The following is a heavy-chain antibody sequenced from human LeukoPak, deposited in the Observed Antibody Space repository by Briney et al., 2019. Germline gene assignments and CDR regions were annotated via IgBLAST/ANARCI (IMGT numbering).Heavy chain of an antibody. D-gene: IGHD4-17*01. V-gene: IGHV1-2*02. J-gene: IGHJ4*02. CDR3: ARDRTGYGDTTFVFDY. CDR1: GYTFTGYF. CDR2: INPNGGGT. Sequence: ASVKVSCKASGYTFTGYFMHWVRQAPGQGLEWMGWINPNGGGTNYAQKFQGRVTMTRDTSISTAYMELSRLRSDDTAVYYCARDRTGYGDTTFVFDYWGQGTLVTVSS.